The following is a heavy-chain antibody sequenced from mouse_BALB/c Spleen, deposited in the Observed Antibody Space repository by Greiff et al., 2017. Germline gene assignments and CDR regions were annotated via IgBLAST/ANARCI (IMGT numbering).Heavy chain of an antibody. CDR2: IRLKSNNYAT. CDR1: GFTFSNYW. Sequence: EVKVEESGGGLVQPGGSMKLSCVASGFTFSNYWMNWVRQSPEKGLEWVAEIRLKSNNYATHYAESVKGRFTISRDDSKSSVYLQMNSVRAEDTGIYYCTRFAYWGQGTLVTVSA. J-gene: IGHJ3*01. V-gene: IGHV6-6*02. CDR3: TRFAY.